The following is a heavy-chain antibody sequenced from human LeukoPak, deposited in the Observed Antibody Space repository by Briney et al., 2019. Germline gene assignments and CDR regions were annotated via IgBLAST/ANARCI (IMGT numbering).Heavy chain of an antibody. J-gene: IGHJ4*02. V-gene: IGHV1-69*13. Sequence: GASVKVSCKASGGTFSSYAISWVRQAPGQGLDWVGGIIPLFGTAHYAQKFQGRVTITADESTTTAYIELRSLRSEDTAVYYCARVWGQGSSGYYPFWGQGTLVTVSS. CDR2: IIPLFGTA. CDR1: GGTFSSYA. CDR3: ARVWGQGSSGYYPF. D-gene: IGHD3-22*01.